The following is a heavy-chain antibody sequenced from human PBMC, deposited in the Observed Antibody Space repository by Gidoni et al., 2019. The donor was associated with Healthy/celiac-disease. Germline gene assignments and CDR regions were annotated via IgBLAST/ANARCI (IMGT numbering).Heavy chain of an antibody. CDR2: INHSGST. Sequence: AGLLKPSETLSLTCAVYGGSFSGYYWSWIRQPPGKGLEWIGEINHSGSTNYNPSLKSRVTISVDTSKNQFSLKLSSVTAADTAVYYCARGQMGDSSGLGCDYWGQGTLVTVSS. V-gene: IGHV4-34*01. CDR1: GGSFSGYY. CDR3: ARGQMGDSSGLGCDY. D-gene: IGHD3-22*01. J-gene: IGHJ4*02.